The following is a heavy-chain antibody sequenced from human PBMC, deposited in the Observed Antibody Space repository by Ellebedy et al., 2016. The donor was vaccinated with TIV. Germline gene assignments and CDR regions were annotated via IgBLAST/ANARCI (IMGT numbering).Heavy chain of an antibody. CDR1: GGSFSGYY. J-gene: IGHJ6*02. V-gene: IGHV4-34*01. Sequence: SETLSLXCAVYGGSFSGYYWSWIRQPPGKGLEWIGEINHSGSTNYNPSLKSRVTISVDTSKNQFSLKLSSVTAADTAVYYCARYYYYYYGMDVWGQGTTVTVSS. CDR3: ARYYYYYYGMDV. CDR2: INHSGST.